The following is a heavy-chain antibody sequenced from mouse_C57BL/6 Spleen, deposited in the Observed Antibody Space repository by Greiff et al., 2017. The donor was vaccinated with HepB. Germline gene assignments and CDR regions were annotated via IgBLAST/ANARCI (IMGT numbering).Heavy chain of an antibody. CDR1: GFTFSDYG. J-gene: IGHJ4*01. Sequence: EVQRVESGGGLVKPGGSLKLSCAASGFTFSDYGMHWVRQAPEKGLEWVAYISSGSSTIYYADTVKGRFTISRDNAKNTLFLQMTSLRSEDTAMYYCARLDGYYEGNAMDYWGQGTSVTVSS. D-gene: IGHD2-3*01. CDR2: ISSGSSTI. V-gene: IGHV5-17*01. CDR3: ARLDGYYEGNAMDY.